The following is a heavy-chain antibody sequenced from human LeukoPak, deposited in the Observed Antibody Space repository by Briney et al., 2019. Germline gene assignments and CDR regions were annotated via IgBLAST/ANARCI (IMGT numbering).Heavy chain of an antibody. CDR2: IKQDGSEK. V-gene: IGHV3-7*01. Sequence: GGSLRLSCAASGFTFSSYWMIWVRQAPGKGLEWVANIKQDGSEKYYVDSVKGRFTISRDNAKNSLYLQMNRLRVEDTAVYYCARIRFGESYAPKSYYYYYMDVWGIGTTVTISS. CDR1: GFTFSSYW. CDR3: ARIRFGESYAPKSYYYYYMDV. J-gene: IGHJ6*03. D-gene: IGHD3-10*01.